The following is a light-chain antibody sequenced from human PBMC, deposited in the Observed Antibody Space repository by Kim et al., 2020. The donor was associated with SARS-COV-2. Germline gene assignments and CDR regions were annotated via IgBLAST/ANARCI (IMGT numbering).Light chain of an antibody. CDR3: QQYGSSPPFT. Sequence: SPGERATLSCRASQSVRSSHLAWYQQKSGQAPRLLIYGASSRATDIPDRFTGSGSGTDFTLTISRLEPEDFAVYYCQQYGSSPPFTFGQGTKLEI. J-gene: IGKJ2*01. CDR2: GAS. V-gene: IGKV3-20*01. CDR1: QSVRSSH.